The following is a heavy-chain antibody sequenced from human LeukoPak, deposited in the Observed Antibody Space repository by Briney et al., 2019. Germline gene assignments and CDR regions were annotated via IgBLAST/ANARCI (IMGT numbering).Heavy chain of an antibody. CDR1: GFSFSDYE. J-gene: IGHJ4*02. Sequence: GGSLRLSCAASGFSFSDYEMNWVRQAPGKGLEWVSYISSGGSAIYYADSVKGRFTISRDNAKNSLYLQMNSLRAEDTAVYYCARDLFFDYWGQGTLVTVSS. V-gene: IGHV3-48*03. CDR2: ISSGGSAI. D-gene: IGHD3-3*01. CDR3: ARDLFFDY.